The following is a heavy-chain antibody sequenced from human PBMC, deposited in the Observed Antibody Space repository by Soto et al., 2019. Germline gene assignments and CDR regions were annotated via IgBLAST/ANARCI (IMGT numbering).Heavy chain of an antibody. D-gene: IGHD5-12*01. V-gene: IGHV5-51*01. CDR3: ARSGYDRYYYYYYMDV. Sequence: PGESLKISCKGSGYSFTSYWIGCVRQMPGKGLEWMGIIYPGDSDTRYSPSFQGQVTISADKSISTAYLQWSSLKASDTAMYYCARSGYDRYYYYYYMDVWGKGTTVTVSS. J-gene: IGHJ6*03. CDR2: IYPGDSDT. CDR1: GYSFTSYW.